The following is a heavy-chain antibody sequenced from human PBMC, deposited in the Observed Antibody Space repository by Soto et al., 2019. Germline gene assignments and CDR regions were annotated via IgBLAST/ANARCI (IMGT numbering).Heavy chain of an antibody. J-gene: IGHJ3*02. CDR3: AGGYGSGSYYVFDI. CDR2: INPNSGGT. V-gene: IGHV1-2*02. Sequence: GASVKVSCKASGHTFTGYYMHWVRQAPGQGLEWMGWINPNSGGTNYAQKFQGRVTMTRDTSISKAYMELSRLRSDDTAVYYCAGGYGSGSYYVFDIWGQGXMVTVSS. CDR1: GHTFTGYY. D-gene: IGHD3-10*01.